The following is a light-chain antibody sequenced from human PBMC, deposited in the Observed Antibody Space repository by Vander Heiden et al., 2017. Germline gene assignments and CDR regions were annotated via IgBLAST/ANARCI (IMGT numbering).Light chain of an antibody. CDR1: SSNIGAGYD. Sequence: QSVLTQPPSVSGAPGQRVTSSCTGSSSNIGAGYDVHWYQQLPGTAPKLLLYGNSNRPSGVPDRCSGSKSGTSASLAITGLQAEDEADYYCQSYDSSLSGQGVFGGGTKLTVL. J-gene: IGLJ2*01. V-gene: IGLV1-40*01. CDR2: GNS. CDR3: QSYDSSLSGQGV.